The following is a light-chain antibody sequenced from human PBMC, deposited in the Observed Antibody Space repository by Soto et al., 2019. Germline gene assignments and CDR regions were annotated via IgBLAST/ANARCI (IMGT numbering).Light chain of an antibody. Sequence: DIQMTQSPSSLSSSLGYRVTITFRASQIISTYLNWYQQKPGKAPKLLIYAASSLQSGVPSRFSGSGSGTDFTLTISSLQPEDFATYYCQQSYSTPWTFGQGTKVDIK. CDR1: QIISTY. J-gene: IGKJ1*01. CDR3: QQSYSTPWT. CDR2: AAS. V-gene: IGKV1-39*01.